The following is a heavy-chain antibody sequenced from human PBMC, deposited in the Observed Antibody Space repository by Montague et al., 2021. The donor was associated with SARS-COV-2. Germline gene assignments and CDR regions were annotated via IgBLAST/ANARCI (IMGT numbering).Heavy chain of an antibody. J-gene: IGHJ3*02. V-gene: IGHV4-59*01. CDR2: IYYSGST. CDR1: GGSISSYY. CDR3: ARGGYYDYAFDI. D-gene: IGHD3-22*01. Sequence: SETLSLTCTVSGGSISSYYRSWIRQPPGKGLEWIGYIYYSGSTNXNPSLKSRVTISVDTSKNQFSLKLSSVTAADTAVYYCARGGYYDYAFDIWGQGTMVTVSS.